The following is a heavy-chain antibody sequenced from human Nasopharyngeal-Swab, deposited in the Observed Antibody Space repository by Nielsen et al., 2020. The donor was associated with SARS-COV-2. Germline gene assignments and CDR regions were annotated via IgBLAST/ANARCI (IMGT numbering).Heavy chain of an antibody. Sequence: ASVKVSCKASGYTFTGYYMHWVRQAPGQGLEWMGRINPNRGGSGDTKYAQKFQGRVTMTRDTSISTAYMELSSLRSEDTAVYYCARVSFWNLHLDYWGQGTLVTVSS. CDR3: ARVSFWNLHLDY. CDR1: GYTFTGYY. V-gene: IGHV1-2*06. CDR2: INPNRGGSGDT. D-gene: IGHD1-1*01. J-gene: IGHJ4*02.